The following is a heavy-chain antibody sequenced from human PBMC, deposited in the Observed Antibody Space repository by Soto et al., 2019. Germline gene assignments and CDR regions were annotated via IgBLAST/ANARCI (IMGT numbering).Heavy chain of an antibody. J-gene: IGHJ6*03. CDR2: INHSGST. CDR3: ARVAAPDYYYYMDV. Sequence: PSETLSLTCAVYGGSFSGYYWSWIRQPPGKGLEWIGEINHSGSTNYDPSFQGQVTISADKSISTAYLQWSSLKASDTAMYYCARVAAPDYYYYMDVWGKGTTVTVSS. CDR1: GGSFSGYY. D-gene: IGHD6-6*01. V-gene: IGHV4-34*01.